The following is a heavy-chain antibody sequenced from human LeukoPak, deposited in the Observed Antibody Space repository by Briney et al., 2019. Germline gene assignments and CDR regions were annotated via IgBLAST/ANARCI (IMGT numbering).Heavy chain of an antibody. CDR3: AKPAEVTTFSYSMDV. CDR2: IYSGGST. D-gene: IGHD3-16*01. Sequence: PGGSLRLSCAASGFTVSSNYMSWVRQAPGKGLEWVSVIYSGGSTYYADSVKGRFTISRDNSKNTLYLQMNSLRAEDTAVYYCAKPAEVTTFSYSMDVWGQGTTVTVSS. J-gene: IGHJ6*02. CDR1: GFTVSSNY. V-gene: IGHV3-53*01.